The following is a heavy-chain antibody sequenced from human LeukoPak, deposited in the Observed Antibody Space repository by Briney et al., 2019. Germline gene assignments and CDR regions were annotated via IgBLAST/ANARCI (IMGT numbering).Heavy chain of an antibody. V-gene: IGHV3-74*01. CDR3: AKGGGSPLDY. J-gene: IGHJ4*02. CDR2: INSDGSSS. D-gene: IGHD1-26*01. Sequence: GGSLRLSCAASGFTLSSYWMHWVRQAPGKGLVWVSRINSDGSSSSYADSVKGRFTISRDNARNTLYLQMNSLRDEDTAVYYCAKGGGSPLDYWGQGTLFTLSS. CDR1: GFTLSSYW.